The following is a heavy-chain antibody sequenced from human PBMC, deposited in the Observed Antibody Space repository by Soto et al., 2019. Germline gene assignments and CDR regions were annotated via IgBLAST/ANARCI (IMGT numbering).Heavy chain of an antibody. CDR1: GGSIRSGGYY. CDR3: ATQYYDILTGYADAFDI. CDR2: IYYSGST. Sequence: QVQLQESGPGLVKPSQTLSLTCTVSGGSIRSGGYYWSWIRQHPGKGLEWIGYIYYSGSTYYNPSLKSRVSISVDTSKNQSSLKLSSVTAADTAVYYCATQYYDILTGYADAFDIWGQGTMVTVSS. V-gene: IGHV4-31*03. D-gene: IGHD3-9*01. J-gene: IGHJ3*02.